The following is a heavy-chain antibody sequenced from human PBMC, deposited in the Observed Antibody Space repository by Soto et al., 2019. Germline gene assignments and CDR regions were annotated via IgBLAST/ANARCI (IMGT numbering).Heavy chain of an antibody. V-gene: IGHV4-34*01. J-gene: IGHJ6*02. Sequence: QVQLQQWGAGLLKPSETLSLTCAVYGGSFSGYYWSWIRQPPGKGLEWIGGINHSGSTNYNPSLKSRVTISVDTSKNQFSLKLSSVTAADPAVYYCASLASYYYYGMDVWGQGTTVTVSS. CDR1: GGSFSGYY. CDR2: INHSGST. D-gene: IGHD3-16*02. CDR3: ASLASYYYYGMDV.